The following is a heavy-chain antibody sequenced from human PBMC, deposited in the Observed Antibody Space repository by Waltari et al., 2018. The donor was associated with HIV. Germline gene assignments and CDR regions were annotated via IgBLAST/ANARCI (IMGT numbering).Heavy chain of an antibody. Sequence: QVQLVQSGAEVKKPGASVKVSCKASGYTFTGYYMHWVRQAPGQGLEWMGWINPNSGGTNYAQKFQGWVTMTRDTSISTAYMELSRLRSDDTAVYYCARGITGTTLWLDYYYGMDVWGQGTTVTVSS. CDR2: INPNSGGT. CDR3: ARGITGTTLWLDYYYGMDV. CDR1: GYTFTGYY. J-gene: IGHJ6*02. D-gene: IGHD1-7*01. V-gene: IGHV1-2*04.